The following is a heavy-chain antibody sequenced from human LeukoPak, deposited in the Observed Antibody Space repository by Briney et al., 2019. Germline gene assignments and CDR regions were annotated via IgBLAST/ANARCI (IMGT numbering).Heavy chain of an antibody. Sequence: SETLSLTCTVSGGSVSSYYWSWIRQPPGKGLEWIGYMYYSGSTNYNPSLKSRVTISIGTSKNQFSLKLSSVTAADTAVYYCAASSGYYYTAFRYWGQGTLVTVSS. CDR1: GGSVSSYY. D-gene: IGHD3-22*01. CDR3: AASSGYYYTAFRY. J-gene: IGHJ4*02. CDR2: MYYSGST. V-gene: IGHV4-59*02.